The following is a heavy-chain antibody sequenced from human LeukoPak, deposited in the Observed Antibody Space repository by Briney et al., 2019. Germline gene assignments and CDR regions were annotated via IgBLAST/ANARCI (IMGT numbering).Heavy chain of an antibody. CDR1: GFTFSTHD. D-gene: IGHD2/OR15-2a*01. J-gene: IGHJ4*02. V-gene: IGHV3-30*02. CDR2: IRYDGSHE. CDR3: AKDQDYYYFDY. Sequence: GGSLRLSCGASGFTFSTHDMHWVRQAPGKGLEWVAFIRYDGSHEYYADSVKGRFTISRDNSKNTLYLQMNSLRAEDTAVYYCAKDQDYYYFDYWGQGTLVTVSS.